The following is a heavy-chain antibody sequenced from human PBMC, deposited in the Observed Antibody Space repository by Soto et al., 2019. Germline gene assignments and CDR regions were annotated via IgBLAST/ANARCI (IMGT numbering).Heavy chain of an antibody. Sequence: QVQLVQSGHEVKRPASSVKVSCKASGGTFSGFAVSWVRQAPGQGLEWLGAIIPVFGTTFYAHKFQGRVTITTDDSSNTVYLALSSLTSEDTALYYCATLASPDSTGMSDSVASHWGQGTLVTVSS. J-gene: IGHJ4*02. CDR3: ATLASPDSTGMSDSVASH. V-gene: IGHV1-69*01. CDR2: IIPVFGTT. D-gene: IGHD6-19*01. CDR1: GGTFSGFA.